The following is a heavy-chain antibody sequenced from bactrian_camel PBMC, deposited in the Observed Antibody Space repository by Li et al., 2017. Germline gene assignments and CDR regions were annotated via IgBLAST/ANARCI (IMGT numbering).Heavy chain of an antibody. CDR1: GSIYGDAC. Sequence: HVQLVESGGGSVQAGGSLRLSCGASGSIYGDACMAWFRQAPGKEREGVAHISSRGGTAYTDSVKGRFTISKDDNKNTLFLQMDTLKPEDTAMYYCAADLPCGGWPGLISFDRSFNSWGQGTQVTVS. J-gene: IGHJ6*01. V-gene: IGHV3S53*01. CDR3: AADLPCGGWPGLISFDRSFNS. D-gene: IGHD7*01. CDR2: ISSRGGT.